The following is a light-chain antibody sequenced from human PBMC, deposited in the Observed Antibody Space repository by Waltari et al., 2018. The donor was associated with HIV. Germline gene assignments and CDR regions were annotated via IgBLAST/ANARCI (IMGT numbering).Light chain of an antibody. J-gene: IGLJ2*01. CDR3: AAWDDRLSGL. V-gene: IGLV1-47*01. CDR2: RDN. Sequence: QSVLTQPPSASRTPGQRVTIPCSGGRSNIRRSHLYWYQQFPGTAPKLLIYRDNQRPTGVPDRFSGSKSGTSASLVISGLRSEDEADYYCAAWDDRLSGLFGGGTKVTVL. CDR1: RSNIRRSH.